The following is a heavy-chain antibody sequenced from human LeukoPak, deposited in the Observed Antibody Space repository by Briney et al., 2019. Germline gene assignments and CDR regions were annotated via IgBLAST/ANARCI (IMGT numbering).Heavy chain of an antibody. CDR2: IYSGGST. CDR1: GFTVSSNY. D-gene: IGHD5-18*01. Sequence: GGSLRLSCAASGFTVSSNYMSWVRQAPGKGLEWVSVIYSGGSTYYADSVKGRFTISRDNSKNTLYLQMNSLRAEDTAVYYCAREDSYGYGGVWFDPWGQGTLVTVSS. CDR3: AREDSYGYGGVWFDP. V-gene: IGHV3-53*01. J-gene: IGHJ5*02.